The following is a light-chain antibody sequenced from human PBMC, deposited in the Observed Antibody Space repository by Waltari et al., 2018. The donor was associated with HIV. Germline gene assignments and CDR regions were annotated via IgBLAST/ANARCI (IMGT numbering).Light chain of an antibody. CDR3: SSYTTSTSYV. CDR2: GVN. V-gene: IGLV2-14*03. Sequence: QSALAQPASVSGSPGQSITISCTGTSSDIGALYSVSWSQHHPGQAPKIIIYGVNERPSGISHRFSASKSGNTASLTISGLQSEDEADYHCSSYTTSTSYVFGTGTKVTVL. CDR1: SSDIGALYS. J-gene: IGLJ1*01.